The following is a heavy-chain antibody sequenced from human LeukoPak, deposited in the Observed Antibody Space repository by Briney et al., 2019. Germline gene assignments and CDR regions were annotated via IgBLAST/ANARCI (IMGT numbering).Heavy chain of an antibody. V-gene: IGHV3-23*01. CDR2: ISGSAGST. Sequence: PGGSLRLSCAASGFSFSDCAMSWVRQAPGRGLEWVSSISGSAGSTYYADSMKGRFTISRDNPKNTLHLEMNSLRAEDTAIYYCTKGMATIRRHIDSWGQGTVVTVSS. D-gene: IGHD5-24*01. CDR1: GFSFSDCA. J-gene: IGHJ4*02. CDR3: TKGMATIRRHIDS.